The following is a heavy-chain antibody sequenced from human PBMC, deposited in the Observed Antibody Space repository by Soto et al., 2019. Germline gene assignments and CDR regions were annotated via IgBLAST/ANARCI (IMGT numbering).Heavy chain of an antibody. J-gene: IGHJ5*02. CDR2: INHSGST. CDR3: ARAGIWISGVVTERGFDP. CDR1: GGSFSDYY. D-gene: IGHD3-3*01. Sequence: QVQLQQWGAGLLKPSATLSLTCAVYGGSFSDYYWSWIRQPPGKGLEWSGEINHSGSTNYNPSLKSRVTISVDTSKNQFSLKLRSVPAADTAVYYCARAGIWISGVVTERGFDPWGQGTLVTVSS. V-gene: IGHV4-34*01.